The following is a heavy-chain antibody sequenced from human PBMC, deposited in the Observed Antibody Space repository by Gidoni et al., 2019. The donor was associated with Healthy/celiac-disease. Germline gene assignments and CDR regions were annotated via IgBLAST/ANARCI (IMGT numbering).Heavy chain of an antibody. CDR2: INHSGST. D-gene: IGHD2-15*01. V-gene: IGHV4-34*01. Sequence: WSRHPRGKEMEWIGEINHSGSTHSNPDPKSRVTIPLYTSKNQFSMRLSSVTAADTSGYYCARLRYYSGCSCYSTGDYWGQGTLVTVSS. J-gene: IGHJ4*02. CDR3: ARLRYYSGCSCYSTGDY.